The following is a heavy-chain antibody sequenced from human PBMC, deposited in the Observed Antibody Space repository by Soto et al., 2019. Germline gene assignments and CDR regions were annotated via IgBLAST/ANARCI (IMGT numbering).Heavy chain of an antibody. V-gene: IGHV3-23*01. J-gene: IGHJ6*03. CDR2: ISGSGGST. CDR1: GFTFSSYA. D-gene: IGHD3-3*01. Sequence: EVQLLESGVGLVQPGGSLRLSCAASGFTFSSYAMSWVRQAPGKGLEWVSAISGSGGSTYYADSGKGRFTISRDNSKNTIYMQLNSLRAEDTAVYYCAKDMVDFWSGYYTCDNYYMDVWGKGTTVTVSS. CDR3: AKDMVDFWSGYYTCDNYYMDV.